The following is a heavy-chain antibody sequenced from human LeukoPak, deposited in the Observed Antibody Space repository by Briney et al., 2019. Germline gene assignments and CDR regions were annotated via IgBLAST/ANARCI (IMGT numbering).Heavy chain of an antibody. J-gene: IGHJ4*02. Sequence: SETLSLTCAVSGYSISRGYYWGWIRQPPGKGLEWIGSIYHRGTTYYNPSLKSRVTISVDTSKNQFSLKVRSVTAADTAVYYCAGWFGELLSLFAYWGQGALVTVSS. V-gene: IGHV4-38-2*01. D-gene: IGHD3-10*01. CDR3: AGWFGELLSLFAY. CDR2: IYHRGTT. CDR1: GYSISRGYY.